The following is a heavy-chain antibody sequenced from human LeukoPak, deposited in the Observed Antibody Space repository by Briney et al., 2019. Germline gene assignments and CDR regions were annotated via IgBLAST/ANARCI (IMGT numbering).Heavy chain of an antibody. D-gene: IGHD2-15*01. CDR3: ARLLASLFDP. CDR2: IYYSGST. J-gene: IGHJ5*02. Sequence: PSATLSLTCTVSGGSISSYYWSWVRQPPGKGLEWMGYIYYSGSTNYNPSLKSRVTISVDTSKNQFSLKLSSVTAADAAVYYCARLLASLFDPWGQGTLVTVSS. CDR1: GGSISSYY. V-gene: IGHV4-59*08.